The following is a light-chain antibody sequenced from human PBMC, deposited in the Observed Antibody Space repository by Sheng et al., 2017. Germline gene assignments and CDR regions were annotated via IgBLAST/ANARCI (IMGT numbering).Light chain of an antibody. J-gene: IGKJ1*01. CDR2: GAS. Sequence: TVLTQSPGTLSVSPGQRATLSCRASQSVSNNLAWYQQKPGQAPRLLIYGASTRATGIPARFSGRGSGTDFTLTISSLQSEDFAFYYCQQYDSWPRTFGQGTKVDVK. CDR1: QSVSNN. CDR3: QQYDSWPRT. V-gene: IGKV3-15*01.